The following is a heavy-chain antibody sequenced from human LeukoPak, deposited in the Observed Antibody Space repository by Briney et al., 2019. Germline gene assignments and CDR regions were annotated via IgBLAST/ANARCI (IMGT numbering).Heavy chain of an antibody. V-gene: IGHV3-74*01. CDR2: INKDGSIT. D-gene: IGHD2-2*02. CDR1: GFTFSNYW. CDR3: ARGKLVVLPAAIGGDLDYWDFDY. Sequence: GGSLRLSCVASGFTFSNYWMHWVRQAPGKGPEWVSRINKDGSITNFADSVKGRFTISRDNAKNTVYLQMNSLRAEDTAVYYCARGKLVVLPAAIGGDLDYWDFDYWGQGILVTVSS. J-gene: IGHJ4*02.